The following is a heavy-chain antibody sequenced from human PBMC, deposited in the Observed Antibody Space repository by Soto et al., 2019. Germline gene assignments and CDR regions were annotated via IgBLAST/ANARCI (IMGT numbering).Heavy chain of an antibody. CDR2: IYYSGST. J-gene: IGHJ4*02. V-gene: IGHV4-39*01. D-gene: IGHD3-16*01. CDR3: ASLRIPERPFDY. Sequence: PSATLSLTCTVSGGSISSSSYYWGWVRQPPGKGLEWIGSIYYSGSTYYNPSLKNRVTISVATSKNQFSLKLSSVTAADTAVFYCASLRIPERPFDYWGQGTLVTVSS. CDR1: GGSISSSSYY.